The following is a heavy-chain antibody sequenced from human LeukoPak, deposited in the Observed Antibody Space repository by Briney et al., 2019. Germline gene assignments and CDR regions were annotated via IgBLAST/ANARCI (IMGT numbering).Heavy chain of an antibody. J-gene: IGHJ4*02. CDR3: ARGYDSSGYDDY. CDR1: GGSIRSSSYY. V-gene: IGHV4-39*01. Sequence: SETLSLTCTVSGGSIRSSSYYWGWIRQPPGKGLEWIGSIYYSGSTYYNPSLKSRVTISVDTSKNQFSLKLSSVTAADTAVYYCARGYDSSGYDDYWGQGTLVTVSS. CDR2: IYYSGST. D-gene: IGHD3-22*01.